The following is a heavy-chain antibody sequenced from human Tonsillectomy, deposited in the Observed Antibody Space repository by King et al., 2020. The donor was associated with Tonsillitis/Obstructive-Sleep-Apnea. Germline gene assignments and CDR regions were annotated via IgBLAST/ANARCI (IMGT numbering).Heavy chain of an antibody. Sequence: VQLVQSGAEVKKPGASVKVSCKASGYTFTTYAMHWVRQAPGQRLEWMGWINAVTGNTKYSHKFQGRVTITRDTSASTAYMELSSLRSEDTAVYYCARLGELSDFAYWGQGTLVTVSS. J-gene: IGHJ4*02. CDR2: INAVTGNT. V-gene: IGHV1-3*01. D-gene: IGHD3-10*01. CDR3: ARLGELSDFAY. CDR1: GYTFTTYA.